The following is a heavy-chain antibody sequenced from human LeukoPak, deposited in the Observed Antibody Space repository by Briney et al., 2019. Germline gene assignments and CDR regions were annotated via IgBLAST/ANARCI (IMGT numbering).Heavy chain of an antibody. CDR1: GFTVSSNY. CDR2: IYSGGST. D-gene: IGHD1-26*01. J-gene: IGHJ4*02. CDR3: VRGVGATQEPFDY. Sequence: GGSLRLSCAASGFTVSSNYMSWVRQAPGKGLEWVSVIYSGGSTYYADSVKGRFTIFRDNAKNTLYLQMHSLRAEDTAVYYCVRGVGATQEPFDYWGQGTLVTVSS. V-gene: IGHV3-53*01.